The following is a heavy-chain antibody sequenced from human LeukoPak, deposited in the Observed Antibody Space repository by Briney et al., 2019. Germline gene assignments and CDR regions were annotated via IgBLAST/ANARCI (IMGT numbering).Heavy chain of an antibody. J-gene: IGHJ4*02. Sequence: SETLSLICTVSGYSISSGYYWGWIRQPPGKGLEWIGSIYHSGSTYYNPSLKSRVTISVDTSKNQFSLKLSSVTATDTAVYYCARAYPLRFLEWLLYSSPFDYWGQGTLVTVSS. CDR1: GYSISSGYY. D-gene: IGHD3-3*01. CDR2: IYHSGST. V-gene: IGHV4-38-2*02. CDR3: ARAYPLRFLEWLLYSSPFDY.